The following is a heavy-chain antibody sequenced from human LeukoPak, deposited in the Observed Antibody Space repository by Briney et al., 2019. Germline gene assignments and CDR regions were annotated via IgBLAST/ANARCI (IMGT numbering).Heavy chain of an antibody. J-gene: IGHJ6*02. CDR1: GVTFKNYA. CDR2: ISGSGGST. CDR3: AKSLYFGSGYYYYYGMDV. V-gene: IGHV3-23*01. Sequence: GGSLRLSCAASGVTFKNYAMSWVRQAPGKGLEWVSAISGSGGSTYYADSVKGRFTISRDNSKNTLYLQMNSLRAEDTAVYYCAKSLYFGSGYYYYYGMDVWGQGTTVTVSS. D-gene: IGHD2-15*01.